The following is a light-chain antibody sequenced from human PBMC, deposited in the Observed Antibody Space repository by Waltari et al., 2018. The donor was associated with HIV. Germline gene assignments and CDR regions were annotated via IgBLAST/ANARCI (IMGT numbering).Light chain of an antibody. CDR1: ELANQY. J-gene: IGLJ2*01. V-gene: IGLV3-25*03. CDR3: QSAATSGTSVV. Sequence: SSDLTQAPSVSVSPGQTASISCSGHELANQYVHWYQEKAGQAPVLLIFRDSERPLGIPERISGSRSGILATLTISGVLAEDEADYYCQSAATSGTSVVFGGGTKLTVL. CDR2: RDS.